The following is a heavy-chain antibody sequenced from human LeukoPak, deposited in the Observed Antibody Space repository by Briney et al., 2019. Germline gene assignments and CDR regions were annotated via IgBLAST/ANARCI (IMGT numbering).Heavy chain of an antibody. CDR1: GSTFDDYA. CDR3: AKDDYYDSSGYSHPGGY. D-gene: IGHD3-22*01. Sequence: GGSLRLSCAVSGSTFDDYAMHWVRQPPGKGLEWVSLISGDGTITYYADSVKGRFTISRDNSKNSLYLQMSSLRTEDTALYYCAKDDYYDSSGYSHPGGYWGQGTLVTVSS. V-gene: IGHV3-43*02. CDR2: ISGDGTIT. J-gene: IGHJ4*02.